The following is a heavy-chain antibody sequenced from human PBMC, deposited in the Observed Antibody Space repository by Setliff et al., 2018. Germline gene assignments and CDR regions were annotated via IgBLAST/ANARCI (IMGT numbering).Heavy chain of an antibody. J-gene: IGHJ6*03. CDR1: GGSISSSY. V-gene: IGHV4-4*09. CDR2: FYHSGSM. D-gene: IGHD3-10*01. CDR3: ARAYYYGSGNSHKYYMDV. Sequence: PPETLSLTCTVSGGSISSSYWSWIRQPPGKGLEWIGYFYHSGSMNYNPSLKGRVTMSVDTSNNQLSLKLTSVSAADTAVYYCARAYYYGSGNSHKYYMDVWGKGTAVTVSS.